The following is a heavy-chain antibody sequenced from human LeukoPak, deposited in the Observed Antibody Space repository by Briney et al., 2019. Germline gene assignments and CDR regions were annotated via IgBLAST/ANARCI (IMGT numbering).Heavy chain of an antibody. D-gene: IGHD2-2*01. CDR3: ARHGRASRYYTSTSCYGSVTWYYGMDV. J-gene: IGHJ6*04. Sequence: ASVTVSCKASGYTFTGYYMHWVRQAPGQALEWVGWINPNSGGTNYAQKFQGWVTMTRDTSISTAHMELSRLRSDATAVYYCARHGRASRYYTSTSCYGSVTWYYGMDVWGKGTTVTVSS. CDR1: GYTFTGYY. V-gene: IGHV1-2*04. CDR2: INPNSGGT.